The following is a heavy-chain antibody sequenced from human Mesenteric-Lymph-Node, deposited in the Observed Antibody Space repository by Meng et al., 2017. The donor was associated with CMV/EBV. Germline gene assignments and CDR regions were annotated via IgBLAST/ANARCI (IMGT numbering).Heavy chain of an antibody. Sequence: GESLKISCAASGFTFSAYIMNWVRRAPGKGLEWVSSISSSSSYISYADSVKGRFTVSRDNAKNSLYLHMNSLRAEDTAVYYCARGGVYQLPCDSWGQGTLVPSPQ. D-gene: IGHD2-2*01. J-gene: IGHJ4*02. CDR1: GFTFSAYI. CDR2: ISSSSSYI. V-gene: IGHV3-21*01. CDR3: ARGGVYQLPCDS.